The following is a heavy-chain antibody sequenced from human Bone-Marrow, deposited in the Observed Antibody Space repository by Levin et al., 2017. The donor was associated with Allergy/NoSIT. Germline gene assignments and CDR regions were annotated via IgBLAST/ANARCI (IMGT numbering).Heavy chain of an antibody. Sequence: GGSLRLSCAASGFTFDDYAMHWVRQAPGKGLEWVSGISWNSGSIGYADSVKGRFTISRDNAKNSLYLQMNSLRAEDTALYYCAKDIAYGDWGVYYFDYWGQGTLVTVSS. CDR3: AKDIAYGDWGVYYFDY. CDR1: GFTFDDYA. D-gene: IGHD4-17*01. V-gene: IGHV3-9*01. CDR2: ISWNSGSI. J-gene: IGHJ4*02.